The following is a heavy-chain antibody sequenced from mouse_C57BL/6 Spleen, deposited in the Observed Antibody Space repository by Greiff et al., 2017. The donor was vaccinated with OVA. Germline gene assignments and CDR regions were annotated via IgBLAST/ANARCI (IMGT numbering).Heavy chain of an antibody. CDR2: IHPNSGST. CDR3: ARRCDSYCSSYDYYAMDY. D-gene: IGHD1-1*01. CDR1: GYTFTSYW. Sequence: VQLQQSGAELVKPGASVKLSCKASGYTFTSYWMHWVKQRPGQGLEWIGMIHPNSGSTNYNEKFKSKATLTVDKSSRTAYMQLSILTSEDSAVYYCARRCDSYCSSYDYYAMDYWGQGTSVTVSS. V-gene: IGHV1-64*01. J-gene: IGHJ4*01.